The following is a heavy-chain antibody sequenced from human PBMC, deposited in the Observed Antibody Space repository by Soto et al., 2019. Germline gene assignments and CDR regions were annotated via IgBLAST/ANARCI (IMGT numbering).Heavy chain of an antibody. D-gene: IGHD2-15*01. Sequence: QVHLQESGPGLLKPSQTLSLTCTVSGAAVSGGGQYWNWVRQLPGKGLEWIGNIYYIGSTDYNPSLKSRVTISFDTSKNQFSLKLISVIAADTAVYYCARERVLGDGGGFDVWGQGTTVTVSS. J-gene: IGHJ6*02. V-gene: IGHV4-31*03. CDR3: ARERVLGDGGGFDV. CDR1: GAAVSGGGQY. CDR2: IYYIGST.